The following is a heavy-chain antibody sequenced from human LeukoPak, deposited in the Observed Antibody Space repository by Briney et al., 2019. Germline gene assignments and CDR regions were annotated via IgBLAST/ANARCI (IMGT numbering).Heavy chain of an antibody. Sequence: GGSLGLSCAASGFTFSSYSMNWVRQAPGKGLEWVSSISSSSSYIYYADSVEGRFTISRDNAKNSLYLQMNSLRAEDMAVYYCARDRDQLPGDYWGQGTLVTVSS. D-gene: IGHD1-1*01. J-gene: IGHJ4*02. CDR1: GFTFSSYS. CDR3: ARDRDQLPGDY. V-gene: IGHV3-21*01. CDR2: ISSSSSYI.